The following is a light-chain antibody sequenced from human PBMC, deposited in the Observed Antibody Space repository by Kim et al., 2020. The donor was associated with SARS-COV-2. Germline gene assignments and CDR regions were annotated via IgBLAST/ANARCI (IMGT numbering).Light chain of an antibody. J-gene: IGLJ2*01. CDR3: NSRDANDNVV. Sequence: SSELTQDPAVSMALGQTVSITCQGDSRRSYYATWYQQKPGQAPILVIYGKNNRPSGIPDRFSGSSSGNTASLTITGTQAGDEAGYYCNSRDANDNVVFGGGTQLTVL. CDR1: SRRSYY. V-gene: IGLV3-19*01. CDR2: GKN.